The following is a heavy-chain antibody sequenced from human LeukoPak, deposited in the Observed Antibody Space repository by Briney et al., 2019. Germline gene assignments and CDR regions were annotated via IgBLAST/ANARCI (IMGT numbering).Heavy chain of an antibody. V-gene: IGHV1-69*13. CDR1: GGTFSSYA. Sequence: ASVKVSCKASGGTFSSYAISWVRQAPGQGLEWMGGIIPIFGTANYAQKFQGRVTITADESASTAYMELSSLRSEDTAVYYCARLPSKLVHVDYWGQGTLVTVSS. CDR3: ARLPSKLVHVDY. CDR2: IIPIFGTA. D-gene: IGHD6-6*01. J-gene: IGHJ4*02.